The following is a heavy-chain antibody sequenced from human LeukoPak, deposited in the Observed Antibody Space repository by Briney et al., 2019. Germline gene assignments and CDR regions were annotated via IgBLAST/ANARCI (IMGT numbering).Heavy chain of an antibody. J-gene: IGHJ4*02. Sequence: ASVKVSCKASGYTFTSYDINWVRQATGQGLEWMGWMNPNSGNTGYAQKFQGRVTITRNTSMSTAYMELSSLRSEDTAVYYCARGGTALIAVAGDYWGQGTLVTVSS. D-gene: IGHD6-19*01. CDR2: MNPNSGNT. CDR1: GYTFTSYD. V-gene: IGHV1-8*03. CDR3: ARGGTALIAVAGDY.